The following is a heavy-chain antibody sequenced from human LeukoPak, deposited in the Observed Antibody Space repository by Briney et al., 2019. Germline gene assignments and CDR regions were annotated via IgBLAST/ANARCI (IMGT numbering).Heavy chain of an antibody. Sequence: SQTLSLTCAISGDSVSSDSTACNWIRQSPSRGLEWLGRTYYRSKWYNDYAVSVKSRITINPDTSKNQFSLQLNSVTPEDTAVYYCARGGQGDGYSADEAFDFWGQGTMVTVSS. V-gene: IGHV6-1*01. CDR1: GDSVSSDSTA. D-gene: IGHD5-24*01. CDR3: ARGGQGDGYSADEAFDF. CDR2: TYYRSKWYN. J-gene: IGHJ3*01.